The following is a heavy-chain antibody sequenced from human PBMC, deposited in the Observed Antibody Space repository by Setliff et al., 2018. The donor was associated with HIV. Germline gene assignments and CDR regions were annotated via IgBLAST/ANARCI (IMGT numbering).Heavy chain of an antibody. CDR3: ARDGPDTIFGVVIISRYYYYGMDV. V-gene: IGHV1-18*01. CDR2: ISAYNGNT. Sequence: ASVKVSCKASGYTFTSYGISWVRQAPGQGLEWMGWISAYNGNTNYAQKLQGRVTMTTDTSTSTAYMELRSLRSDDTAVYHCARDGPDTIFGVVIISRYYYYGMDVWGQGTTVTVSS. D-gene: IGHD3-3*01. CDR1: GYTFTSYG. J-gene: IGHJ6*02.